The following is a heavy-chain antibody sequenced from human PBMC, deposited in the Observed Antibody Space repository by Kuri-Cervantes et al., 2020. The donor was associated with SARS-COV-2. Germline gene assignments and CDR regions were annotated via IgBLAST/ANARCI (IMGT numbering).Heavy chain of an antibody. Sequence: SCTVSGGSISSYYWSWIRQPPGKGLEWIGYIYYSWSTNYNPSLKSRVTISVDTSKNQFYLKLSSVNAADTPVYYCARTGELPLYYFDYWGQGTLVTVSS. CDR1: GGSISSYY. D-gene: IGHD1-26*01. CDR2: IYYSWST. V-gene: IGHV4-59*12. J-gene: IGHJ4*02. CDR3: ARTGELPLYYFDY.